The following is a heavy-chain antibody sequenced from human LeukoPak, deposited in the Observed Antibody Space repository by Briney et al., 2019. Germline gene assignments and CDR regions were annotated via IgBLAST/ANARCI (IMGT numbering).Heavy chain of an antibody. J-gene: IGHJ4*02. CDR2: IYSGVST. CDR3: ARDLDSSGYYYDY. CDR1: GFTFSNFG. D-gene: IGHD3-22*01. Sequence: GGSLRLSCAASGFTFSNFGMSWVRQAPGKGLEWVSVIYSGVSTYYADSVKGRFTTSRDNSKNTLYLQMNSLRAEDTAVYYCARDLDSSGYYYDYWGQGTLVTVSS. V-gene: IGHV3-66*01.